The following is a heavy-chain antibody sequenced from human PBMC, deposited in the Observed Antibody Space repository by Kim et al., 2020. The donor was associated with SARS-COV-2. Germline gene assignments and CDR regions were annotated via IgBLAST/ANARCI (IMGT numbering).Heavy chain of an antibody. CDR1: GGSFSGYY. V-gene: IGHV4-34*01. J-gene: IGHJ4*02. CDR2: INHSGST. CDR3: ARGPVADY. D-gene: IGHD2-15*01. Sequence: SETLSLTCAVYGGSFSGYYWSWIRQPPGKGLEWIGEINHSGSTNYNPSLKSRVTISVDTSKNQFSLKLSSVTAADTAVYYCARGPVADYWGQGTLVTVSS.